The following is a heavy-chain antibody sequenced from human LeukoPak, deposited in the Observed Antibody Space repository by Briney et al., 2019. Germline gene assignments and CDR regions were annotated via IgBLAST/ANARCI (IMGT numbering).Heavy chain of an antibody. J-gene: IGHJ4*02. CDR3: AREAGLTY. CDR2: IYPSGGST. CDR1: GYTFSN. V-gene: IGHV1-46*01. Sequence: ASVKVSCKASGYTFSNIHWVRQAPGQGLEWMGIIYPSGGSTIYAQKFQGRVTMTRDTSTSTVYMELRSLRSDDTAVYYCAREAGLTYWGQGTLVTVSS. D-gene: IGHD3-9*01.